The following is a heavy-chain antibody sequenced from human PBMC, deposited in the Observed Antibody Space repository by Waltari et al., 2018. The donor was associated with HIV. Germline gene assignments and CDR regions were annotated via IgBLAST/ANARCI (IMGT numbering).Heavy chain of an antibody. V-gene: IGHV3-73*02. D-gene: IGHD1-7*01. CDR3: TLFGTTDS. J-gene: IGHJ5*01. CDR2: ITSNAKNYAT. CDR1: GFTLSGSS. Sequence: EVQLVESGGGLVQPGASLKLSCAASGFTLSGSSIHWVRQAHGKVLEWVGRITSNAKNYATPYAVSVKGRFFVCSDDSENTAFLQVNSLATEDSALYYCTLFGTTDSWGQGTLVTGSS.